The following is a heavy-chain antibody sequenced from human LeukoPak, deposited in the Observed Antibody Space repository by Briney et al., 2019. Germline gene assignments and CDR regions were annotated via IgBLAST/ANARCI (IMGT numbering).Heavy chain of an antibody. CDR1: GGSISSYY. CDR3: ARRGRNSSGWQDYL. CDR2: IYHTGST. V-gene: IGHV4-59*01. D-gene: IGHD6-25*01. J-gene: IGHJ4*02. Sequence: SETLSLTCTVSGGSISSYYWSWIRQPPGKGLEWIANIYHTGSTHYNPPLSGRVTISIDTAKNQFSLKLTSVTTADTAVYYCARRGRNSSGWQDYLWGQGTLVTVSS.